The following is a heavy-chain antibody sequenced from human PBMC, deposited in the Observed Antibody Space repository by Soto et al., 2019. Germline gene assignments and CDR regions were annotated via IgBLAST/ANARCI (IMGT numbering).Heavy chain of an antibody. D-gene: IGHD3-10*01. CDR3: AKVSGDSVYFQH. CDR1: GFTFSSYA. Sequence: EVQLLESGGGLVQPGGSLRLSCAASGFTFSSYAMSWVRQAPGKGLEWVSAISGSGGSTYYADSVKGRFTISRDNSKNTLYLQMNSLSAEDTAVYYCAKVSGDSVYFQHWGQGTLVTVSS. J-gene: IGHJ1*01. V-gene: IGHV3-23*01. CDR2: ISGSGGST.